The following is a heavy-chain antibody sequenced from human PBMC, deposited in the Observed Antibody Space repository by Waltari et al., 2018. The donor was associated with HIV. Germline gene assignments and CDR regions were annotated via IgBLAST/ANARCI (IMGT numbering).Heavy chain of an antibody. V-gene: IGHV3-15*01. J-gene: IGHJ4*02. Sequence: EVQLVESGGGLVKPGGSLRLPCAGPGVSFRDVWLNWVRQAPGQGLEWVGQIKSKTEGWTTDYAAPVKGRFTISRDDSKNMLFLEMNSLNTDDTASYYCTVGKSSGYYWGQGTLVTVSS. CDR1: GVSFRDVW. CDR2: IKSKTEGWTT. CDR3: TVGKSSGYY. D-gene: IGHD3-22*01.